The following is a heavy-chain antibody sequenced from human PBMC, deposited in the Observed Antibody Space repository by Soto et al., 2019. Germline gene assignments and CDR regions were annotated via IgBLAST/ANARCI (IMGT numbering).Heavy chain of an antibody. D-gene: IGHD6-13*01. V-gene: IGHV4-4*02. CDR2: IYHSGST. Sequence: TSETLSLTCAVSGGSISSSNWRSWVRQPPGKGLEWIGEIYHSGSTYYNPSLNSQVTISVDTSKNQFSLNVISVTAADTAVYYCRRSSRYSTDVWGQGTTVTVSS. CDR1: GGSISSSNW. CDR3: RRSSRYSTDV. J-gene: IGHJ6*02.